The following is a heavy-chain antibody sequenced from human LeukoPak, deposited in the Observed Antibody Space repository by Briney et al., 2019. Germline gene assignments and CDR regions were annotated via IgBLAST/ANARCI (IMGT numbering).Heavy chain of an antibody. CDR3: ARDGYGIYGMDV. CDR1: GFTFSSYI. J-gene: IGHJ6*02. V-gene: IGHV3-21*01. D-gene: IGHD5-18*01. CDR2: ISSSSSYI. Sequence: GGSLRLSCAASGFTFSSYIMNWVRQAPGKGLEWVSSISSSSSYIYYADSVKGRFTISRHNAKNSLYLQMNSLRAEDTAVYYCARDGYGIYGMDVWGQGTTVTVSS.